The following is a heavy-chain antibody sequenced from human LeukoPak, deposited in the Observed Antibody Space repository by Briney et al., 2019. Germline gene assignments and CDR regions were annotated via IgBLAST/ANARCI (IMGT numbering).Heavy chain of an antibody. V-gene: IGHV3-53*01. D-gene: IGHD5-24*01. CDR3: ARSEMATPTPSH. CDR2: IYSGGST. J-gene: IGHJ4*02. CDR1: GFTVSSNY. Sequence: PGGSLRLSCAASGFTVSSNYMSWVRQAPGKGLEGVSVIYSGGSTYYADSVKGRFTISRDNSKNTLYLQMNSMRAEDTAVYYCARSEMATPTPSHWGQGTLVTVSS.